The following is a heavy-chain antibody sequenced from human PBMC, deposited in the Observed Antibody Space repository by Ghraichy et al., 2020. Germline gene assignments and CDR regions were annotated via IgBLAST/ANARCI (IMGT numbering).Heavy chain of an antibody. CDR2: ISTSSTSI. D-gene: IGHD5-12*01. V-gene: IGHV3-21*01. CDR1: GFAFTSYT. J-gene: IGHJ4*02. Sequence: TCAASGFAFTSYTMNWVRQAPGKGLEWVSSISTSSTSIDYADSVRGRFAISRDNAKNSLYLQMNSLSAEDTAVYYCARGAVATTLDYWGQGTLVTVSS. CDR3: ARGAVATTLDY.